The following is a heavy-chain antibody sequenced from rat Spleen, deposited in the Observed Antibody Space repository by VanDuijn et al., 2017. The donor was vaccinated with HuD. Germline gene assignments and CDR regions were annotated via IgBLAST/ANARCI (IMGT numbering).Heavy chain of an antibody. D-gene: IGHD1-10*01. J-gene: IGHJ3*01. Sequence: EVQLVESGGGFVQPGRSLKLSCVASGFTFIDYGMNWIRQAPGKGLEWVAYISSSSATIYYADTVKGRFTISRDNAKNTLYLQLSSLRSEDTAVYFCARRGNYAFVYWGQGTLVTVSS. CDR2: ISSSSATI. CDR1: GFTFIDYG. CDR3: ARRGNYAFVY. V-gene: IGHV5-34*01.